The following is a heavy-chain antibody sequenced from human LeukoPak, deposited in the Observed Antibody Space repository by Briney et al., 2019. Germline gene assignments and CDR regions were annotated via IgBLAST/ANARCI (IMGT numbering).Heavy chain of an antibody. CDR3: ARGEQQLVLPFDY. J-gene: IGHJ4*02. CDR1: GFTFSSFA. D-gene: IGHD6-13*01. CDR2: ITSGGTT. Sequence: GGSLRLSCAASGFTFSSFAMSWVRQAPGKGLEWVSAITSGGTTYYADSVKGRFTISRDNSKNTLYLHMNSLRAEDTAVYYCARGEQQLVLPFDYWGQGTLVTVSS. V-gene: IGHV3-23*01.